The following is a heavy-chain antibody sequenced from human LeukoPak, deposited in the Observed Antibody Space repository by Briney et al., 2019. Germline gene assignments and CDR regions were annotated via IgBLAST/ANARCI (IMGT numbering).Heavy chain of an antibody. Sequence: SETLSLTCTVSGGSISTYYWNWIRQPPGKGLEWLGYIYYRGSANYNPSLKSRVTISVDTSKSQVSLKLTSVTAADTAVYYCARDRTGNNWFDPWGQGTLVTVSA. CDR3: ARDRTGNNWFDP. CDR2: IYYRGSA. CDR1: GGSISTYY. V-gene: IGHV4-59*01. D-gene: IGHD1-1*01. J-gene: IGHJ5*02.